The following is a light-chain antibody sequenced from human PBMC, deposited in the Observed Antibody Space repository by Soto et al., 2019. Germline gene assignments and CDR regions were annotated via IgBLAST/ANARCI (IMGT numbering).Light chain of an antibody. CDR1: SSDVGGYNF. V-gene: IGLV2-14*01. CDR2: EVN. CDR3: SSYTRGHTLM. Sequence: QSALTQPASVSGSPGQSITISCTVTSSDVGGYNFVSWYQQHPGKAPKLMIYEVNKRPSGVSNRFSGSKSANTASLTISGLQAEDEADYYCSSYTRGHTLMFGRGPKLTVL. J-gene: IGLJ3*02.